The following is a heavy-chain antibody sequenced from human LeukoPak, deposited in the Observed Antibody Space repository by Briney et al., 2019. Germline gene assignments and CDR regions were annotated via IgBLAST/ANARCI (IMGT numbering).Heavy chain of an antibody. CDR1: GFTFSSYW. V-gene: IGHV3-74*01. CDR3: AREGGYEGARSGGYYYMDV. CDR2: INSDGSST. D-gene: IGHD5-12*01. Sequence: GGSLTLSCAASGFTFSSYWMHWVRQAPGKGLVWVSRINSDGSSTSYADSVKGRFTISRDNAKYTLYLQMNSLRAEGTAVYYCAREGGYEGARSGGYYYMDVWGKGTTVTVSS. J-gene: IGHJ6*03.